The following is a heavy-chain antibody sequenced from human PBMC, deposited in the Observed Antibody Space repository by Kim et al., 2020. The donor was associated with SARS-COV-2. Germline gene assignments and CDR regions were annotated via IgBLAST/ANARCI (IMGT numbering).Heavy chain of an antibody. CDR3: AKEFYSSGWSRGDYYYYGMDV. Sequence: GGSLRLSCAASGFTFDDYAMHWVRQAPGKGLEWVSGISWNSGSIGYADSVKGRFTISRDNAKNSLYLQMNSLRAEDTALYYCAKEFYSSGWSRGDYYYYGMDVWGQGTTVTVSS. CDR1: GFTFDDYA. V-gene: IGHV3-9*01. CDR2: ISWNSGSI. D-gene: IGHD6-19*01. J-gene: IGHJ6*02.